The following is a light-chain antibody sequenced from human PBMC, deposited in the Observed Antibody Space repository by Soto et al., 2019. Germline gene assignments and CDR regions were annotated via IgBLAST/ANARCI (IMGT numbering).Light chain of an antibody. CDR3: QCQMYT. Sequence: EIVLTQSPGTLSLSPGERATLSCRASQSVSSSYLAWYQQKPGQAPRLLIYGASSRATGIPDRFSGSGSGTDFTLTISRLEPEDFAVYYCQCQMYTFGQGTKLEIK. J-gene: IGKJ2*01. CDR1: QSVSSSY. CDR2: GAS. V-gene: IGKV3-20*01.